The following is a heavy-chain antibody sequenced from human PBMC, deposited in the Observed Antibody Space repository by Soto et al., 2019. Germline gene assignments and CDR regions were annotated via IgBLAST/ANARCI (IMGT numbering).Heavy chain of an antibody. CDR3: ARGWFGPDV. CDR2: IDNAGTDS. Sequence: EVQLVESGGGLVQPGGSLRLSCAASGFTFSGRSMHWVRQAPGKGLVWVSGIDNAGTDSTYADSVKGRFTSSRDNAKHPRYLQMNSLRVVDTAVYYCARGWFGPDVWGKGTTVTVSS. J-gene: IGHJ6*04. CDR1: GFTFSGRS. D-gene: IGHD3-10*01. V-gene: IGHV3-74*01.